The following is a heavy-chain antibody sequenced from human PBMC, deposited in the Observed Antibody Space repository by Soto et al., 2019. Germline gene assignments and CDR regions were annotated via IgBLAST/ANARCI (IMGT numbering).Heavy chain of an antibody. J-gene: IGHJ6*02. D-gene: IGHD5-18*01. V-gene: IGHV3-23*01. Sequence: GGSLRLSCAASGFTFSSYAMSWVRQAPGKGLEWVSAISGSGGSTYYADSVKGRFTISRDNSKNTLYLQMNSLRAEDTAVYYCAKAQEDTAMVYYYYYGMDVWGQGTTVTVSS. CDR1: GFTFSSYA. CDR3: AKAQEDTAMVYYYYYGMDV. CDR2: ISGSGGST.